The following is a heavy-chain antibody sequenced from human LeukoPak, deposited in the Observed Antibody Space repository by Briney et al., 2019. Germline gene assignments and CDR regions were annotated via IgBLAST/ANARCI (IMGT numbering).Heavy chain of an antibody. CDR2: IYHSGST. CDR3: ARPRTYGDYDSGPLGYFDY. J-gene: IGHJ4*02. V-gene: IGHV4-30-2*03. Sequence: PSETLSLTCTVSGGSISSGGYYWSWIRQPPGKGLEWIGYIYHSGSTYYNPSLKSRVTISVDTSKNQFSLKLSSVTAADTAVYYCARPRTYGDYDSGPLGYFDYWGQGTLVTVSS. CDR1: GGSISSGGYY. D-gene: IGHD4-17*01.